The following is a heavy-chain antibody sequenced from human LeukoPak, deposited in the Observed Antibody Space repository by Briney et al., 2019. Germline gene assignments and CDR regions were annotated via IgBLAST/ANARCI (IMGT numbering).Heavy chain of an antibody. CDR1: GFTFSGSE. Sequence: QPGGSLRLSCAASGFTFSGSEMNWVRKAPGKGLEWVSGISSSGGSIYYADSVQGRFTISRDNAKKSLHLQMNSLRAEDTAVYYCAAAGFDYWGQGTLVTVSS. J-gene: IGHJ4*02. V-gene: IGHV3-48*03. CDR3: AAAGFDY. CDR2: ISSSGGSI.